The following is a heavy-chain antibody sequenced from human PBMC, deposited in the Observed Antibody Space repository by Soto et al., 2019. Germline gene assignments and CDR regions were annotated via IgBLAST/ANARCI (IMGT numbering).Heavy chain of an antibody. J-gene: IGHJ4*02. Sequence: SETLSLTCTVSGGSISSSSYYWGWIRQPPGKGLEWIGSGYYSGNTYYNPSLKSRVTISVDTSKNQFSLKLSSGTAADTAVYFCARYYYGSGSYFDNWGQGTLVTVSS. CDR1: GGSISSSSYY. CDR2: GYYSGNT. D-gene: IGHD3-10*01. CDR3: ARYYYGSGSYFDN. V-gene: IGHV4-39*01.